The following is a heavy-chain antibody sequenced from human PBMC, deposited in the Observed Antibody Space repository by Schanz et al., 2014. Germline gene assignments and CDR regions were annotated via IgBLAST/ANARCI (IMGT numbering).Heavy chain of an antibody. CDR3: ARDHQWLARYYMDV. Sequence: VQLVESGGGLVKPGGSLRLSCAASGFTFSNHGMHWVRQSPGKGLEWVALIWYDGSNEYYADSVKGRFTISRDNPKKTLYLQMNSLRAEDTAVYYCARDHQWLARYYMDVWGKGTTGTVSS. D-gene: IGHD6-19*01. CDR2: IWYDGSNE. J-gene: IGHJ6*03. V-gene: IGHV3-33*01. CDR1: GFTFSNHG.